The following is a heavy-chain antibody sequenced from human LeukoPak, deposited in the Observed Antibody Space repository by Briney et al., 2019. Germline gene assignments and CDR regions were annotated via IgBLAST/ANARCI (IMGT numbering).Heavy chain of an antibody. Sequence: ASVKVSCKASGGTFSSYAISWVRQAPGQGLEWMGGIIPIFGTANYAQKFQGRVTITADESTSTAYMELSSLRSEDTAVYYCARNQDYCSSTSCGGWFDPWGQETLVTVSS. CDR2: IIPIFGTA. D-gene: IGHD2-2*01. V-gene: IGHV1-69*13. J-gene: IGHJ5*02. CDR3: ARNQDYCSSTSCGGWFDP. CDR1: GGTFSSYA.